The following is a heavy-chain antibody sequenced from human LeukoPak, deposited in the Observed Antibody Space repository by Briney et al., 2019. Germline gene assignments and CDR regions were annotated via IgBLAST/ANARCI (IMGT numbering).Heavy chain of an antibody. CDR2: ISSSGSTI. CDR1: GFTFSDYY. Sequence: GGSLRLSCAASGFTFSDYYMSWIRQAPGKGLEWVSYISSSGSTIYYADSVKGRFTISRDNAKNSLYLQMNSLGAEDTAVYYCASSTVIYYFDYWGQGTLVTVSS. V-gene: IGHV3-11*01. J-gene: IGHJ4*02. D-gene: IGHD4-17*01. CDR3: ASSTVIYYFDY.